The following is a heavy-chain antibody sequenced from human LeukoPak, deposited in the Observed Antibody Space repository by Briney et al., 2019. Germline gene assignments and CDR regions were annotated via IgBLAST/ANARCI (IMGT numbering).Heavy chain of an antibody. D-gene: IGHD3-3*01. CDR2: INAGNGNT. CDR3: ARVNSYYDFWSGYLLAWFDP. J-gene: IGHJ5*02. V-gene: IGHV1-3*01. Sequence: ASVKVSCKASGYTFTSYAMHWVRQAPGQRLEWMGWINAGNGNTKYSQKFQGRVTITRDTSASTAYMELSSLRSDDTAVYYCARVNSYYDFWSGYLLAWFDPWGQGTLVTVSS. CDR1: GYTFTSYA.